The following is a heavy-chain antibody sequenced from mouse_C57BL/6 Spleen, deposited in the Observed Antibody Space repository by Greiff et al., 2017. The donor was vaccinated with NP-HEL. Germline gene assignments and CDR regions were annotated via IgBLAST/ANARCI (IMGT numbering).Heavy chain of an antibody. CDR3: ARGYYGRSSHAMDY. CDR1: GYTFTSYW. J-gene: IGHJ4*01. CDR2: IDPSDSYT. Sequence: QVQLQQPGAELVKPGASVKLSCKASGYTFTSYWMQWVKQRPGQGLEWIGEIDPSDSYTNYNQKFKGKATLTVDTSSSPAYMQLSSLTSTDSAGYYCARGYYGRSSHAMDYWGQGTSVTVSS. V-gene: IGHV1-50*01. D-gene: IGHD1-1*01.